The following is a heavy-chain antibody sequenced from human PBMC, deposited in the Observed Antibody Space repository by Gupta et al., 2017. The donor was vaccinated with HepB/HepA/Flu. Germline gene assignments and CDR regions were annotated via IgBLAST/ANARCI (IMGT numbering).Heavy chain of an antibody. CDR1: GXXXXXXX. J-gene: IGHJ4*02. CDR3: ATHQGYYWAY. Sequence: XVXLVESGGGVVQPXXSLRLXXXXSGXXXXXXXMSWVRQAPGKRLEWVANIKPDGSEKYYVDSVKGRFTLSRDNAKNSLYLHMNNLRVEDTAVYYCATHQGYYWAYWGQGTLVTVSS. V-gene: IGHV3-7*01. D-gene: IGHD3-22*01. CDR2: IKPDGSEK.